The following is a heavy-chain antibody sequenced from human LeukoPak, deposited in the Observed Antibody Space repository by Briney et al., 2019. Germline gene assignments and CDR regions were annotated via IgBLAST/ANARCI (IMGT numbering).Heavy chain of an antibody. CDR1: GGSISSYY. D-gene: IGHD6-13*01. CDR2: IYYSGST. V-gene: IGHV4-59*01. J-gene: IGHJ6*02. Sequence: SETLSLTCTVSGGSISSYYWSWIRQPPGKGLEWIGYIYYSGSTNYNPALKSRVTISVDTSKNQFSLKLSSVTAADTAVYYCARGRIAAAGTGPYYYGMDVWGQGTTVTVSS. CDR3: ARGRIAAAGTGPYYYGMDV.